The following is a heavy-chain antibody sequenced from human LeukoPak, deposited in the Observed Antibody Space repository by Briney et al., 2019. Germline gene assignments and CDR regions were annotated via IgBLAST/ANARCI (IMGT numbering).Heavy chain of an antibody. CDR1: GGSIRSYY. V-gene: IGHV4-59*01. CDR3: ARVGSGWSGYFDF. J-gene: IGHJ4*02. CDR2: IYYSGST. D-gene: IGHD3-3*01. Sequence: PSETLSLTCTVSGGSIRSYYSSWIRQPPGKGPEWIGYIYYSGSTTYNPSLDSRVTISVDTSKSQFSLKLNSVTAADTAVYYCARVGSGWSGYFDFWGQGALVTVSS.